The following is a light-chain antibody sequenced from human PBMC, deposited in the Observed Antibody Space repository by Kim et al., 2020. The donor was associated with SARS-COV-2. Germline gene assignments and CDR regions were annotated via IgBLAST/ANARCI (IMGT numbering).Light chain of an antibody. CDR3: AAWDDSLTGRVL. Sequence: ELTQPPSASGTPGQRVIISCSGSSSNIGSNTVNWYQHLPGTAPKLLIYNNNLRPSGVPDRFSGSKSGTSASLAISGLQSEDEADYYCAAWDDSLTGRVLFGGGTQLTVL. V-gene: IGLV1-44*01. CDR2: NNN. J-gene: IGLJ2*01. CDR1: SSNIGSNT.